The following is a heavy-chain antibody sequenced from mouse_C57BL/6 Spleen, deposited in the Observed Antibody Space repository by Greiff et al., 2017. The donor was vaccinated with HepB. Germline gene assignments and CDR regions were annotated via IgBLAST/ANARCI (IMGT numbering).Heavy chain of an antibody. CDR1: GYTFTSYG. V-gene: IGHV1-81*01. J-gene: IGHJ1*03. CDR2: IYPRSGNT. D-gene: IGHD1-1*01. CDR3: ARWSTTVVDWYFDV. Sequence: VQLQQSGAELARPGASVKLSCKASGYTFTSYGISWVKQRTGQGLEWIGEIYPRSGNTYYNEKFKGKATLTADKSSSTAYMELRSLTSEDSAVYFCARWSTTVVDWYFDVWGTGTTVTVSS.